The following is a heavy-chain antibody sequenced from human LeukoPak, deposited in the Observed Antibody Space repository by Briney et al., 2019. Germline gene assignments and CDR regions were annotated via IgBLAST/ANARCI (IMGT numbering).Heavy chain of an antibody. V-gene: IGHV3-23*01. CDR1: GFTFSTYA. D-gene: IGHD6-19*01. Sequence: GGSLRLSCAASGFTFSTYAMTWVRQAPGKGLEWVSLISGTGGSTYYADSVKGRFTISRDNSKNTLYLQMSSLRAEDTAVYYCAKRSAESSGYFDYWGQGTLVTVSS. J-gene: IGHJ4*02. CDR3: AKRSAESSGYFDY. CDR2: ISGTGGST.